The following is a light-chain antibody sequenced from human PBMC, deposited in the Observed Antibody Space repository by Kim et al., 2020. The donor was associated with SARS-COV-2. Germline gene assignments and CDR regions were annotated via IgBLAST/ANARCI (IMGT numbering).Light chain of an antibody. Sequence: APGGRATLSCRARESIGNTLSWYQQRSRQPPRLLIYRASTRATGIPARFSGSGSGTDFTLTISGLQSEDFAVYHCQQYGDWPPLTFGGGTKVDIK. CDR3: QQYGDWPPLT. CDR1: ESIGNT. J-gene: IGKJ4*01. V-gene: IGKV3D-15*01. CDR2: RAS.